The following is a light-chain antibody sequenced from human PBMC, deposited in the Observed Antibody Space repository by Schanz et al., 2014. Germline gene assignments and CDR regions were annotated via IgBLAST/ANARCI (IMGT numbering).Light chain of an antibody. V-gene: IGKV1-39*01. CDR1: QSISSH. Sequence: DIQMTQSPSSLSASVGDRVTITCRARQSISSHLNWYQQKPGKAPKLLIYAASSLKSGVPSRFSGSGSETDYTLAISSLQPEDFATDHCQQSYNSPFTFGQGTKLEIK. CDR2: AAS. J-gene: IGKJ2*01. CDR3: QQSYNSPFT.